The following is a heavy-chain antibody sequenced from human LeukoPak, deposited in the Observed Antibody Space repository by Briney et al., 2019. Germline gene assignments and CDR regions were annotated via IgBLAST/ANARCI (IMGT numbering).Heavy chain of an antibody. D-gene: IGHD2-21*02. CDR1: GYTFTGYY. Sequence: ASVKVSCKASGYTFTGYYMHWVRQAPGQGLEWMGWINPNSGGTNYAQKFQGRVTMTRDTSISTAYMELSRLRSDDTAVYYCARVAYCGGDCYSDWGQGTLVTVS. J-gene: IGHJ4*02. V-gene: IGHV1-2*02. CDR2: INPNSGGT. CDR3: ARVAYCGGDCYSD.